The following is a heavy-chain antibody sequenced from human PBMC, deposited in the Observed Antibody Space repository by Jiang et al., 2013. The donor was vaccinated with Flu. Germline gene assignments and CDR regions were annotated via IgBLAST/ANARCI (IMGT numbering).Heavy chain of an antibody. D-gene: IGHD6-13*01. CDR2: INPNSGGT. CDR1: GYTFTGYY. Sequence: SGAEVKKPGASVKVSCKASGYTFTGYYMHWVRQAPGQGLEWMGWINPNSGGTNYAQKFQGRVTMTRDTSISTAYMELSRLRSDDTAVYYCARAPTSYSSSWTYYYGMDVWGQGTTVTVSS. CDR3: ARAPTSYSSSWTYYYGMDV. V-gene: IGHV1-2*02. J-gene: IGHJ6*02.